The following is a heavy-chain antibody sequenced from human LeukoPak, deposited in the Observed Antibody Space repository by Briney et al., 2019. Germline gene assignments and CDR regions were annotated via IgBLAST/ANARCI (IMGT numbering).Heavy chain of an antibody. D-gene: IGHD3-9*01. Sequence: GGSLRLSCAASGFTFSSYSMNWVHQAPGKGLEWVSYISSSSSTIYYADSVKGRFTISRDNAKNSLYLQMNSLRDEDTAVYYCASFEEGVPYYDILTGYHTRDYFDYWGQGTLVTVSS. CDR3: ASFEEGVPYYDILTGYHTRDYFDY. J-gene: IGHJ4*02. CDR1: GFTFSSYS. V-gene: IGHV3-48*02. CDR2: ISSSSSTI.